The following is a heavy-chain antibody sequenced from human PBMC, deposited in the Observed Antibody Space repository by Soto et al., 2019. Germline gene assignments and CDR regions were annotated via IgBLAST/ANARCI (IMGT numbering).Heavy chain of an antibody. CDR1: GFTFSNAW. CDR3: ATVYCATTSCYAPFDY. D-gene: IGHD2-2*01. V-gene: IGHV3-15*01. J-gene: IGHJ4*02. CDR2: IKTNSDGGTV. Sequence: GGSLRLSCAASGFTFSNAWMSWVRQAPGKGLEWIGRIKTNSDGGTVDYASPVKGRFTISRDDSKSMLYLDLNSLKTEDTGIYFCATVYCATTSCYAPFDYWGKGTLVTVSS.